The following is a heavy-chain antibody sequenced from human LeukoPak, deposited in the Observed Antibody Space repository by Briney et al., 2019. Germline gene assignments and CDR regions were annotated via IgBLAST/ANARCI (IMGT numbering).Heavy chain of an antibody. Sequence: ASVKVSCKASGYTFTGYYMHWVRQAPGQGLEWMGWINPNSGGTNYAQKFQGRVTMTRDMSTSTVYMELSSLRSEDTAVYYCARAVVSLWFGEFSDAPGDYWGQGTLVTVSS. D-gene: IGHD3-10*01. CDR2: INPNSGGT. J-gene: IGHJ4*02. V-gene: IGHV1-2*02. CDR1: GYTFTGYY. CDR3: ARAVVSLWFGEFSDAPGDY.